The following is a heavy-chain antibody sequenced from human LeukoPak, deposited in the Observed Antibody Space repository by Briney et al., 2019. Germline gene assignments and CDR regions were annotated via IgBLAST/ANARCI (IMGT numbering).Heavy chain of an antibody. CDR3: ARQRAFDI. CDR1: GLTVSSNY. V-gene: IGHV3-66*04. CDR2: IYSGGST. Sequence: GGSLRLSCAASGLTVSSNYMNWVRQAPGKGLEWVSVIYSGGSTYYADSVKGRFTISRDDSKNTIYLQMKSLRADDTALYYCARQRAFDIWGQGTMVTVSS. J-gene: IGHJ3*02.